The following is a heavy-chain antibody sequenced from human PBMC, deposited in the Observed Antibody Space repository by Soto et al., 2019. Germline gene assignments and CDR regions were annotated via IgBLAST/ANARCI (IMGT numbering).Heavy chain of an antibody. CDR3: ALALGPTTGLDY. D-gene: IGHD1-26*01. Sequence: LSLTFSVSGASTVSHYHWTWIRQPPGKGLEWMGYIFNSGTTFYNPSLTSRLSISMDTSGNHFSLELRSVTAADTAVYYCALALGPTTGLDYWGQGTLVTVSS. CDR2: IFNSGTT. V-gene: IGHV4-31*02. J-gene: IGHJ4*02. CDR1: GASTVSHYH.